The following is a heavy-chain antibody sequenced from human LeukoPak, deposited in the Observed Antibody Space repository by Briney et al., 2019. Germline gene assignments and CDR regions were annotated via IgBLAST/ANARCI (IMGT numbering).Heavy chain of an antibody. D-gene: IGHD2-2*01. CDR3: ARDGRRYCSSTSCSNFDY. V-gene: IGHV3-33*01. CDR2: IWYDGSNK. Sequence: GRSLRLSCAASGFTFSSYGMHWVRQAPGKVLEWVAVIWYDGSNKYYADSVKGRFTISRDNSKNTLYLQTKSLSAQDTAVYYCARDGRRYCSSTSCSNFDYWGQGTLVTVSS. CDR1: GFTFSSYG. J-gene: IGHJ4*02.